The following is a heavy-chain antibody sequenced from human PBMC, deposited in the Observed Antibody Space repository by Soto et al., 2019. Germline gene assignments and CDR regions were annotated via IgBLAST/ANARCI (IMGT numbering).Heavy chain of an antibody. D-gene: IGHD1-1*01. V-gene: IGHV4-4*02. J-gene: IGHJ4*02. CDR3: ARKAWTRLDY. CDR1: GGSLSTPVW. CDR2: VFHSGSV. Sequence: SETLSLTCGVSGGSLSTPVWWTWVHLTPGKGLEWIGEVFHSGSVNYNPSLQSRVTISVDKSTNHFSLRLTSVTAADTAVYYCARKAWTRLDYWGQGALVTVSS.